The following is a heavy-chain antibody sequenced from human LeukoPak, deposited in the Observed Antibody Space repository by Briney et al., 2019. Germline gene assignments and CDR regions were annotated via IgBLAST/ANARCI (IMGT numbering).Heavy chain of an antibody. J-gene: IGHJ6*03. Sequence: ASVKVSCKASGYTFTSYGISWVRQAPGQGLEWMGWISAYNGNTNYAQKLQGRVTMTTDTSTSTAYMELRSLRSDDTAVYYCAREGRDGYNLVYYYYYMDVWGKGTTVTVSS. V-gene: IGHV1-18*01. CDR1: GYTFTSYG. CDR3: AREGRDGYNLVYYYYYMDV. CDR2: ISAYNGNT. D-gene: IGHD5-24*01.